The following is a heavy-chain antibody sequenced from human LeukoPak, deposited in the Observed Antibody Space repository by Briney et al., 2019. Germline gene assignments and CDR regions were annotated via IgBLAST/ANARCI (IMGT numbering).Heavy chain of an antibody. CDR3: ARGILLWFGLRKQSRTYYFDN. Sequence: PGGSLRLSCAVSGFTFSSYEMNWVRQAPGKGLEWVANINQDGSEKYFVDSVKGRFTISRDNAKNSLYLQMNSLRADDTAMYFCARGILLWFGLRKQSRTYYFDNWGQGTLVTVSS. CDR1: GFTFSSYE. J-gene: IGHJ4*02. V-gene: IGHV3-7*01. D-gene: IGHD3-10*01. CDR2: INQDGSEK.